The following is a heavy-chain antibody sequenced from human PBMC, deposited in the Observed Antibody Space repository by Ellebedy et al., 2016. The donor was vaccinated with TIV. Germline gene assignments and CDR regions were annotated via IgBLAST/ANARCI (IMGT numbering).Heavy chain of an antibody. V-gene: IGHV1-46*01. CDR3: ARERVRYGSGRNYYYYYGMDV. Sequence: AASVKVSCKASGYTFTSYYIHWVRQAPGQGLERMGIINPSGGSTRYAQQFQVRVTMTRDTSTSTVYMELSSLRSEDTAVYYCARERVRYGSGRNYYYYYGMDVWGQGTTVIVSS. D-gene: IGHD3-10*01. CDR2: INPSGGST. J-gene: IGHJ6*02. CDR1: GYTFTSYY.